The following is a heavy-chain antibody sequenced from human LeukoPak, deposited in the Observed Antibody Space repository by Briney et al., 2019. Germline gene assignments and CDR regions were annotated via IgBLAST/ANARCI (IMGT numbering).Heavy chain of an antibody. CDR3: ARNPTPFRSWFDP. Sequence: SETLSLTCAVSGYSISSSNWWGWIRPPPGKGLEWIGCIYYSGSTYYNPSLKSRVTMSVDTSKNQFSLKLSSVTAVDTAVYYCARNPTPFRSWFDPWGQGTLVTVSS. CDR1: GYSISSSNW. D-gene: IGHD2/OR15-2a*01. V-gene: IGHV4-28*01. J-gene: IGHJ5*02. CDR2: IYYSGST.